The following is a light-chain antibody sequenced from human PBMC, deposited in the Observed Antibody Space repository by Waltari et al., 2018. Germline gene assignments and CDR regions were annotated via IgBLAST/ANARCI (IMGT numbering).Light chain of an antibody. CDR2: DVS. Sequence: QSALTQPASVSGSPGQSITIPCPGHSSDVGGYNYFPWYQQHPGKVPKLLIFDVSNRPSGVSNRFSGSKSGNTASLTISGLQAEDESDYYCCSFTSRSTWVFGGGTKLTVL. CDR1: SSDVGGYNY. V-gene: IGLV2-14*01. J-gene: IGLJ3*02. CDR3: CSFTSRSTWV.